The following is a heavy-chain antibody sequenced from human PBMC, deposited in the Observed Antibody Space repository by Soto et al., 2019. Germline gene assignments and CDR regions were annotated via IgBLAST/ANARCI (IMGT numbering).Heavy chain of an antibody. CDR1: GFTFSDYY. J-gene: IGHJ5*02. Sequence: ESGGGLVKPGGSLRLSCAASGFTFSDYYMHWIRQAPGKGLEWVSYISGSGDTIHYADSVQGRFTISRDNAKSSLYLQMSSLRAEDTAVYYCARVGCSASCFSDWFDPWGQGTLVTVSS. CDR3: ARVGCSASCFSDWFDP. CDR2: ISGSGDTI. D-gene: IGHD2-2*01. V-gene: IGHV3-11*01.